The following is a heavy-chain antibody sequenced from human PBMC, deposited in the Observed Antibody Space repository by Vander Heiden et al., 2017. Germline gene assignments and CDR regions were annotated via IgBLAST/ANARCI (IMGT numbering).Heavy chain of an antibody. CDR1: GYNFANYW. CDR2: IYPGDSST. CDR3: ARRGMDV. J-gene: IGHJ6*02. Sequence: QLVQSEAEVKKPGESLKISCKGSGYNFANYWIAWVRQMPGKGLEWMGIIYPGDSSTRYGPSFQGQVTMSAVKSINTAYLEWRGLKVSDTAVYYCARRGMDVWGQGTAVSVS. V-gene: IGHV5-51*01.